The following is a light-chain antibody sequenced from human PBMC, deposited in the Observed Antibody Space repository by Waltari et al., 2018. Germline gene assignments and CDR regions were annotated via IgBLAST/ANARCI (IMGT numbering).Light chain of an antibody. J-gene: IGKJ1*01. CDR1: QSISSW. V-gene: IGKV1-5*03. CDR2: KAS. CDR3: QQYNSGWT. Sequence: DIQMTQYPSTLSASVGDRVTITCRASQSISSWLAWYQQKPGKAPKLLIYKASSLQSGVPSRFSGSGSGTEFTLTISSLQPDDFATYSCQQYNSGWTFGQGTKVEVK.